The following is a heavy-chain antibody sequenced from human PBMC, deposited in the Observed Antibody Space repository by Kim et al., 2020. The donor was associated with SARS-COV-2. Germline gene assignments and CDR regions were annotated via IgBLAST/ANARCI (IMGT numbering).Heavy chain of an antibody. V-gene: IGHV1-3*01. D-gene: IGHD2-21*02. CDR1: GYTFTGYI. CDR3: ARRNTAYGMDI. J-gene: IGHJ6*02. Sequence: ASVKVSCKASGYTFTGYIMHWVRQAPGQSLEWMGRINGGNGNTIYSQKFHGRVTITRDTSASTAYMELSSLRSEDTAVYYCARRNTAYGMDIWGQGTTVTVSS. CDR2: INGGNGNT.